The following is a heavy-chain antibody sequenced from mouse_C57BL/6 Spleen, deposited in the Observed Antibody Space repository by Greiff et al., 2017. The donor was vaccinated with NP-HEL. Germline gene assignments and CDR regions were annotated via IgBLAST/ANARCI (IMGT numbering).Heavy chain of an antibody. J-gene: IGHJ3*01. CDR1: GFTFSDYG. Sequence: EVQLVESGGGLVKPGGSLKLSCAASGFTFSDYGMHWVRQAPEKGLEWVAYISSGSSTIYYADTVEGRFTISRDNAKNTLFLQMTSLRSEDTAMYYCARPSPVRFAYWGQGTLVTVSA. V-gene: IGHV5-17*01. CDR3: ARPSPVRFAY. CDR2: ISSGSSTI.